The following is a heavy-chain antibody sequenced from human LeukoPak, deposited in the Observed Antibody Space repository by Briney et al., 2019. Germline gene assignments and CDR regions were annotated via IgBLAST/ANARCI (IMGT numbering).Heavy chain of an antibody. CDR1: GYTFCSYD. D-gene: IGHD3-3*01. CDR2: ISSSGSTI. Sequence: PGGPVTLLCAASGYTFCSYDMIWLPEATGKGVVGVSYISSSGSTIYCALSVKGRYTIPRDHAKISLSLQMNSRRAEDRAVYYFARGGVRNYLDYWGQGTLVTVSS. J-gene: IGHJ4*02. V-gene: IGHV3-48*03. CDR3: ARGGVRNYLDY.